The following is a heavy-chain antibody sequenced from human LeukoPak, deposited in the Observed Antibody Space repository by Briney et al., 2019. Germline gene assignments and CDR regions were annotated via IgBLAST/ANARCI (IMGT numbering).Heavy chain of an antibody. Sequence: ASVKVSCKASGGTFSSYTISWVRQAPGQGLEWMGRIIPILGIANYAQKFQGRVTITADKSTSTAYMELSSLRSEDTAVYYCARSPLIGYCSGGSCYDDNWFDPWGQGTLVTVSS. CDR1: GGTFSSYT. J-gene: IGHJ5*02. V-gene: IGHV1-69*02. D-gene: IGHD2-15*01. CDR2: IIPILGIA. CDR3: ARSPLIGYCSGGSCYDDNWFDP.